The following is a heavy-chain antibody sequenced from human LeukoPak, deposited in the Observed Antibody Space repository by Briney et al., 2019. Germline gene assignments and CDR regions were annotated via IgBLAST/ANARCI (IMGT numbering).Heavy chain of an antibody. CDR3: ARTDYDILTGYYNPFDY. Sequence: SETLSLTCTVSGGSISSSSDYWGWIRQPPGKGLEWIGSIYYSGSTYYNPSLKSRVTISVDTSKNQFSLKLSSVTAADTAVYYCARTDYDILTGYYNPFDYWGQGTLVTVSS. CDR1: GGSISSSSDY. CDR2: IYYSGST. V-gene: IGHV4-39*01. J-gene: IGHJ4*02. D-gene: IGHD3-9*01.